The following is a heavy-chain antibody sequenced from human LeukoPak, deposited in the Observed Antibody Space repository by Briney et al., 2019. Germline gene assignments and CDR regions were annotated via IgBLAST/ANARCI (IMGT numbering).Heavy chain of an antibody. CDR1: GFTFNDYA. CDR2: ITASGGST. V-gene: IGHV3-23*01. J-gene: IGHJ4*02. CDR3: AKVKKSNYFDY. D-gene: IGHD5/OR15-5a*01. Sequence: GGSLRLSCAASGFTFNDYAMAWVRHTPGKGLEWVSSITASGGSTYNADSVKGRFTISRDNSKNTLYLQMNSLRAEDTAVYYCAKVKKSNYFDYWGQGTLVTVSS.